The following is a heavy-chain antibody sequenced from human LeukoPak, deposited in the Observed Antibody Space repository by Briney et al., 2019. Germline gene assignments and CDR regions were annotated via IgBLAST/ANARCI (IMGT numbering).Heavy chain of an antibody. CDR1: GYTFTSYG. Sequence: GASVKVSCKASGYTFTSYGINWVRQATGQGLEWMGWMNPNSGNTNYAQKLQGRVTMTTDTSTSTAYMELRSLRSDDTAVYYCARDRISGYCSGGSCPPGDYWGQGTLVTVSS. CDR2: MNPNSGNT. V-gene: IGHV1-18*01. J-gene: IGHJ4*02. D-gene: IGHD2-15*01. CDR3: ARDRISGYCSGGSCPPGDY.